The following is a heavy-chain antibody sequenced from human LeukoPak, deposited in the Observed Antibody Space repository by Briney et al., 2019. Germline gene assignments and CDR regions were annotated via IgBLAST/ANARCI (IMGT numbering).Heavy chain of an antibody. D-gene: IGHD3-10*01. J-gene: IGHJ6*03. CDR1: GFTVSSNY. CDR2: IYSGGST. CDR3: AKDGRSGNYWNYYYYMDV. V-gene: IGHV3-53*01. Sequence: GGSLRLSCAASGFTVSSNYMSWVRQAPGKGLEWASVIYSGGSTYYADSVKGRFTISRDNSKNTLYLQMISLRADDTALYYCAKDGRSGNYWNYYYYMDVWGKGTTVTISS.